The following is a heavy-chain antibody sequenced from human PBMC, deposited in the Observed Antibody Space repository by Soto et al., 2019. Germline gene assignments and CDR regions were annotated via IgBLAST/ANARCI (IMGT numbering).Heavy chain of an antibody. D-gene: IGHD5-12*01. CDR3: ARGGGRGYNELDP. Sequence: ASVKVSCKASGYTFTAYYMHWVRQAPGQGLEWMGWINPNSGGTYHAQNFQGRVAMTRDTSTTTAYMELASLRSDDTAVYYCARGGGRGYNELDPWGHGTLVTVSS. V-gene: IGHV1-2*02. CDR1: GYTFTAYY. J-gene: IGHJ5*02. CDR2: INPNSGGT.